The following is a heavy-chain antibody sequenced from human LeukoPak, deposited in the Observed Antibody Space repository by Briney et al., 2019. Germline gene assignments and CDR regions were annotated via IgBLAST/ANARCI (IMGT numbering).Heavy chain of an antibody. CDR3: AREWGGSSGWFGVTGLDY. CDR1: GYTFTSYG. J-gene: IGHJ4*02. CDR2: ISAYNGNT. V-gene: IGHV1-18*01. Sequence: ASVKVSCKASGYTFTSYGISWVRQAPGQGLEWMGWISAYNGNTNYAQKLQGRVTMTTDTSTSTAYMELRSLRSDDTAVYYCAREWGGSSGWFGVTGLDYWGQGTLVTVSS. D-gene: IGHD3-10*01.